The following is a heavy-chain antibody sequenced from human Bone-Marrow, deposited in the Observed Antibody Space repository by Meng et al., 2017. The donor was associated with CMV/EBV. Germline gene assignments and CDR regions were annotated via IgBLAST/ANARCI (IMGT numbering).Heavy chain of an antibody. J-gene: IGHJ5*02. CDR3: ARGKRAGSCNWFDP. V-gene: IGHV1-2*02. Sequence: ASVKISCKASGYTFTGYYMHWVRQAPGQGLEWMGWINPNSGGTNYAQKFQGRVTMTRDTSISTAYMELSRLRSDDTAVYYCARGKRAGSCNWFDPWGQGTLVTVSS. CDR2: INPNSGGT. CDR1: GYTFTGYY.